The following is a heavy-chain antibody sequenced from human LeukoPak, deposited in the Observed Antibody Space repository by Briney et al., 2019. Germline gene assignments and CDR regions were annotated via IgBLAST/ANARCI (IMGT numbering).Heavy chain of an antibody. V-gene: IGHV3-21*01. CDR1: GFTFGDYA. J-gene: IGHJ4*02. CDR3: ARDRSSLTGVTTYFDY. Sequence: GGSLRLSCTASGFTFGDYAMSWVRQAPGKGLEWASSISSSSSYIYYADSVKGRFTISRDNAKNSLYLQMNSLRAEDTAVYYCARDRSSLTGVTTYFDYWGQGTLVTVSS. CDR2: ISSSSSYI. D-gene: IGHD2-21*02.